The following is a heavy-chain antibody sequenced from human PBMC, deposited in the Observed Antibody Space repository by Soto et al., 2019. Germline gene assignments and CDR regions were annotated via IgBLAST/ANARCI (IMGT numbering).Heavy chain of an antibody. D-gene: IGHD3-22*01. CDR1: AGSITIYY. J-gene: IGHJ3*01. Sequence: SETLSLTCTVSAGSITIYYWTWIRHSPGKGLEWIGYIDYSGSTNYNPSLKSRVTISIDTSKDQFSLKASSVTAADAAMYFCARARYYYDCYGYSTDAFDLWCQGTMVTV. V-gene: IGHV4-59*01. CDR2: IDYSGST. CDR3: ARARYYYDCYGYSTDAFDL.